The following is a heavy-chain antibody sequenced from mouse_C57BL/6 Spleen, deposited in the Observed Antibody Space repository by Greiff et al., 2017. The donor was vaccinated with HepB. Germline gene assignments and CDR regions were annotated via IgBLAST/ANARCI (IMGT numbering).Heavy chain of an antibody. Sequence: QVQLQQPGAELVMPGASVKLSCKASGYTFTSYWMHWVKQRPGQGLEWIGEIDPSDSYTNYNQKFKGKSTLTVDKSSSTAYMQLSSLTSEDSAVYYCARGGDDYHWYFDVWGTGTTVTVSS. V-gene: IGHV1-69*01. CDR2: IDPSDSYT. D-gene: IGHD2-4*01. CDR3: ARGGDDYHWYFDV. J-gene: IGHJ1*03. CDR1: GYTFTSYW.